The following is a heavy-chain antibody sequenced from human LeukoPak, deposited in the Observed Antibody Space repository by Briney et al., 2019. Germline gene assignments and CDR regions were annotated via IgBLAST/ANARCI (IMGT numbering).Heavy chain of an antibody. V-gene: IGHV4-59*01. CDR3: ARSDYYDSSGYYYAYYFDY. CDR1: GGSISSYY. Sequence: SETLSLTCTVSGGSISSYYWSWIRQPPGKGLEWIGYIYYSGSTNYSPSLRSRVTISVDTSKNQFSLKLSSVTAADTAVYYCARSDYYDSSGYYYAYYFDYWGQGTLVTVSS. D-gene: IGHD3-22*01. CDR2: IYYSGST. J-gene: IGHJ4*02.